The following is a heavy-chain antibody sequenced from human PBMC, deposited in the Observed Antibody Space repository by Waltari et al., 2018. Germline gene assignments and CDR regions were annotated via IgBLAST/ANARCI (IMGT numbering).Heavy chain of an antibody. CDR1: GDSMKSHY. D-gene: IGHD1-26*01. V-gene: IGHV4-59*11. J-gene: IGHJ6*02. Sequence: QVELYESGPGLVRPSETLFLSCSVSGDSMKSHYWNWLRHSPGGGLEWIGYGYDSGNANYNPSLSSRVSMSIDTSGNQFSLRMTSVTAADTAVYYWGRRYGYYNHYGLDVWGQGITVTVSS. CDR3: GRRYGYYNHYGLDV. CDR2: GYDSGNA.